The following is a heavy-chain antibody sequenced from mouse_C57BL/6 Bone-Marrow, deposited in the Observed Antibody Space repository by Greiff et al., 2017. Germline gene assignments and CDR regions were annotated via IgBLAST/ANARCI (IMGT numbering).Heavy chain of an antibody. V-gene: IGHV14-4*01. J-gene: IGHJ2*01. CDR1: GFNIKDYY. CDR3: TIFYGSSFYYFDY. Sequence: VQLQQSGAELVRPGASVKLSCTASGFNIKDYYMHWVKQRPEQGLEWIGWIDPESGDTEYASKFQGKATITADTSSNTAYLQRSSLTSEDTAVYYGTIFYGSSFYYFDYWGQGTTLTVSS. D-gene: IGHD1-1*01. CDR2: IDPESGDT.